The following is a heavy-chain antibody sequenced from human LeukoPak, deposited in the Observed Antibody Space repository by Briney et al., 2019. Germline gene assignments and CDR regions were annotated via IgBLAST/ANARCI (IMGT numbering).Heavy chain of an antibody. V-gene: IGHV1-2*06. J-gene: IGHJ4*02. CDR1: GFXFSDYY. D-gene: IGHD6-6*01. CDR2: INLNSGGT. Sequence: ASVTVSCKASGFXFSDYYIHWVRQAPGQGLNYMGHINLNSGGTFYVQKFQGRVTMTRDTSISTAYMDLSRLTSDDTAVYFCASDPSSSDNFFDFWGQGTLVTVSS. CDR3: ASDPSSSDNFFDF.